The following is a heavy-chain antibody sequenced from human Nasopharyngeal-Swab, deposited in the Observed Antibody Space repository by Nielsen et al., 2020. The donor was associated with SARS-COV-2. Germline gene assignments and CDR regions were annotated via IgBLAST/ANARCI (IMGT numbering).Heavy chain of an antibody. CDR2: INQRGDGT. CDR3: AKDLRGPYFF. J-gene: IGHJ4*02. V-gene: IGHV3-23*01. Sequence: GESLKISCGAFGFTFNNFPMSWVRQAPGKGLEWVSYINQRGDGTYYTDSVEGRFTVSRDNSKNTLYLQMNSLRAEDTAVYYCAKDLRGPYFFWGQGTLVTVSS. D-gene: IGHD2/OR15-2a*01. CDR1: GFTFNNFP.